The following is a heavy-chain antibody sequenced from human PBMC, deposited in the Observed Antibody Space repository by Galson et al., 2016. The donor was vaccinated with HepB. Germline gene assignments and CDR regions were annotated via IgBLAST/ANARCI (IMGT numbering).Heavy chain of an antibody. D-gene: IGHD6-13*01. CDR2: IFSGGRT. V-gene: IGHV3-53*01. CDR3: ATGDSISAAGLDS. CDR1: GFTVSNNY. Sequence: SLRLSCAASGFTVSNNYMCWVRQAPGEGLEWLSIIFSGGRTYYADSVKGRFTISRDISKNTLYLQMTSLRAEDTAVYYCATGDSISAAGLDSWGQGTRVTVSS. J-gene: IGHJ4*02.